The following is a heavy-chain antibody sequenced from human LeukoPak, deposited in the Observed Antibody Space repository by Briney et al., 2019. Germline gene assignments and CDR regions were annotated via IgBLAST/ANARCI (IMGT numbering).Heavy chain of an antibody. CDR3: ARAYSSGYLYYYYGMDV. Sequence: GSLRLSCAASGFTFSSYDMHWVRQATGKGLEWVSAIGTAGDTYYPGSVKGRFTISRENAKNSLYLQMNSLRAGDTAVYYCARAYSSGYLYYYYGMDVWGQGTTVTVSS. CDR1: GFTFSSYD. J-gene: IGHJ6*02. D-gene: IGHD3-22*01. V-gene: IGHV3-13*01. CDR2: IGTAGDT.